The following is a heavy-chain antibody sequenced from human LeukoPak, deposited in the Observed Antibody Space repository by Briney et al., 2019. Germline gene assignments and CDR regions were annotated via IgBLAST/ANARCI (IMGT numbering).Heavy chain of an antibody. D-gene: IGHD2-2*01. CDR2: IKQDGSEK. CDR1: GFTFSSYW. J-gene: IGHJ6*03. CDR3: SRAGYCSSTSCYYYYYYMDV. Sequence: GGSLRLSCAASGFTFSSYWMSWVRQAPGKGLEWVANIKQDGSEKYYVDSVKGRFTISRDNAKNSLYLQINRLRAEDTAVYYCSRAGYCSSTSCYYYYYYMDVWGKGTTVTVSS. V-gene: IGHV3-7*01.